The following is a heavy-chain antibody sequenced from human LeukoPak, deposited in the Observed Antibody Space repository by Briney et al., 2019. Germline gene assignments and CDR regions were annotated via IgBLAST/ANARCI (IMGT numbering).Heavy chain of an antibody. CDR3: ARTPHNTDYGDYAVFDY. CDR1: GFSLRTSGMR. Sequence: SGPTLVHPTQPLTLTCTFSGFSLRTSGMRVSWIRQPPEKALEWLALLDWDDDKFYSTSLKTRLTISKDTSKNQVVLTMTNMDPVDTATYYCARTPHNTDYGDYAVFDYWGQGTLVTVSS. V-gene: IGHV2-70*04. D-gene: IGHD4-17*01. CDR2: LDWDDDK. J-gene: IGHJ4*02.